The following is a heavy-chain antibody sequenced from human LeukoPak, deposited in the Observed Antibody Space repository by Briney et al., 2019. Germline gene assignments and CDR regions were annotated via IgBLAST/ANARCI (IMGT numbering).Heavy chain of an antibody. V-gene: IGHV4-59*01. Sequence: PSETLSLTCTVSGGSISSYYWSWIRQPPGKGLEWIGYIYYSGSTNHNPSLKSRVTISVDTSKNQFSLKLSSVTAADTAVYYCARDVSGWPPAPHFDYWGQGTLVTVSS. CDR1: GGSISSYY. CDR3: ARDVSGWPPAPHFDY. J-gene: IGHJ4*02. D-gene: IGHD6-19*01. CDR2: IYYSGST.